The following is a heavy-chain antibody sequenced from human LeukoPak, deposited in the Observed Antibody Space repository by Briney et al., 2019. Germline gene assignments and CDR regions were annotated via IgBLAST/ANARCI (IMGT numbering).Heavy chain of an antibody. CDR3: TSSGYYHYYYYMDV. V-gene: IGHV3-73*01. CDR1: GFTFSGCA. D-gene: IGHD3-22*01. J-gene: IGHJ6*03. Sequence: GGSLRLSCAASGFTFSGCAMHWVRQASGKGLEGVGRIRRKGNSYATAYAASVKGRFTISRDDSKNTAYLQMNSLKTEDTAVYYCTSSGYYHYYYYMDVWGKGTTVTVSS. CDR2: IRRKGNSYAT.